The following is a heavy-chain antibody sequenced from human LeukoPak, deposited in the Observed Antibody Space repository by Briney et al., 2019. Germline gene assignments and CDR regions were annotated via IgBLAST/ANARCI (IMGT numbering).Heavy chain of an antibody. D-gene: IGHD1-26*01. CDR2: IYYSGST. CDR3: ARERAGSYYGLDY. Sequence: PSETLSLTCTVSGGSISSYYWSWIRQPPGKGLEWIGYIYYSGSTNYNPSLKSRVTISVDTSKNQFSLKLSSVTAADTAVYYCARERAGSYYGLDYWGQGTLVTVSS. V-gene: IGHV4-59*01. CDR1: GGSISSYY. J-gene: IGHJ4*02.